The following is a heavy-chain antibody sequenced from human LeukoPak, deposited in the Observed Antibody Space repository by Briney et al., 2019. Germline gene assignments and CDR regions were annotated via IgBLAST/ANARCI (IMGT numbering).Heavy chain of an antibody. V-gene: IGHV3-33*06. J-gene: IGHJ4*02. D-gene: IGHD5-12*01. CDR2: IWYDGSNK. Sequence: GGSLRLSCAASGFTFSSYGMHWVRQAPGKGLEWVAVIWYDGSNKYYADSVKGRFTISRDNSKNTLYLQMNSLRAEDTAVYYCAKDSGAKIRYLDYWGQGTMVTVSS. CDR1: GFTFSSYG. CDR3: AKDSGAKIRYLDY.